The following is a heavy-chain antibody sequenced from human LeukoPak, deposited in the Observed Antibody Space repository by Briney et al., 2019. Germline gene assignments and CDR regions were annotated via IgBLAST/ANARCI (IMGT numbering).Heavy chain of an antibody. CDR3: ARHGAGMEWELRRDYYYYYYMDV. CDR2: INHSGST. Sequence: SETLSLTCAVYGGSFSGYYWSWIRQPPGKGLEWIGEINHSGSTNYNPSLKSRVTISVDTSKNQFSLKLSSVTAADTAAYYCARHGAGMEWELRRDYYYYYYMDVWGKGTTVTVSS. D-gene: IGHD1-26*01. V-gene: IGHV4-34*01. J-gene: IGHJ6*03. CDR1: GGSFSGYY.